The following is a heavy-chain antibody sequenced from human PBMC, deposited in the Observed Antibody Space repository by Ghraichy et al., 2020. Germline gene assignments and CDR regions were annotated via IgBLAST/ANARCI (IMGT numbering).Heavy chain of an antibody. CDR2: SNQRGTT. Sequence: SETLSLTCSVFDGSVSGFYWSWIRQAPGKGLEWIGESNQRGTTSYTPSLKSRVTISVDTSKNQVSLKLTSVTAADTAIYYCARQSWGIFGMDVWGLGTTVTVSS. V-gene: IGHV4-34*01. D-gene: IGHD3-16*01. J-gene: IGHJ6*02. CDR1: DGSVSGFY. CDR3: ARQSWGIFGMDV.